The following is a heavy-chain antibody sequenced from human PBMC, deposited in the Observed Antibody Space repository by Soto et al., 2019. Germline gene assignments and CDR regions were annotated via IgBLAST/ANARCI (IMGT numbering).Heavy chain of an antibody. V-gene: IGHV2-5*02. D-gene: IGHD2-2*01. CDR3: AHRLGLPSTKAIVVVPAADTKRGAEAFDI. Sequence: SGPTLVNPTQTLTLTCTFSGFSLSTSGVGVGWIRQPPGKALEWLALIYWDDDKRYSPSLKSRLTITKDTSKNQVVLTMTNMDPVDTATYYCAHRLGLPSTKAIVVVPAADTKRGAEAFDIWGQGTMVTVSS. CDR1: GFSLSTSGVG. J-gene: IGHJ3*02. CDR2: IYWDDDK.